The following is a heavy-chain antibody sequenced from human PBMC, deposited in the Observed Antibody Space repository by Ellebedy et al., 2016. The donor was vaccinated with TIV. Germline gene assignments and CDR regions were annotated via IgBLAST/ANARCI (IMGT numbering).Heavy chain of an antibody. CDR2: IWYDGSNE. D-gene: IGHD1-1*01. Sequence: GESLKISCAASGFTFSLYGMHWVRQAPGEGLEWVAVIWYDGSNEYYADSVKGRFIISRDNSKNTLYLQMNSLRVEDTAVYYCARSTRIGTTGAYFDNWGQGTLVTVSS. CDR3: ARSTRIGTTGAYFDN. CDR1: GFTFSLYG. J-gene: IGHJ4*02. V-gene: IGHV3-33*01.